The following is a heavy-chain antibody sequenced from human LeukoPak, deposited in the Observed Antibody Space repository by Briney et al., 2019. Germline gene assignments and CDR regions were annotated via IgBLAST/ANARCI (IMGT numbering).Heavy chain of an antibody. D-gene: IGHD2/OR15-2a*01. J-gene: IGHJ3*02. CDR3: ARLFLRGDAFDI. CDR2: IYYSGST. CDR1: GGSFSGYY. Sequence: PSETLSLTCAVYGGSFSGYYWSWIRQPPGKGLGWIGSIYYSGSTYYNPSLKSRVTISVDTSKNQFSLKLSSVTAADTAVYYCARLFLRGDAFDIWGQGTMVTVSS. V-gene: IGHV4-34*01.